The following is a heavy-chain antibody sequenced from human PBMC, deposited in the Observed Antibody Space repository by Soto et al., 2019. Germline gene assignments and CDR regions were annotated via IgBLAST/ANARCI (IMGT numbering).Heavy chain of an antibody. J-gene: IGHJ3*02. CDR3: ARDRRDGYNGDDAFDI. Sequence: SVKVSWKASGGTFSSYAISWVRQAPGQGLEWMGGIIPIFGTANYAQKFQGRVTITADESTSTAYMELSSLRSEDTAVYYCARDRRDGYNGDDAFDIWGQGTMVTV. V-gene: IGHV1-69*13. CDR2: IIPIFGTA. CDR1: GGTFSSYA. D-gene: IGHD2-21*02.